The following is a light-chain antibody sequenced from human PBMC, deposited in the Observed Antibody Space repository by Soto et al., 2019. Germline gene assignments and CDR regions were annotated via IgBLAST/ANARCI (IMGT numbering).Light chain of an antibody. CDR1: QSVSASY. V-gene: IGKV3-20*01. J-gene: IGKJ5*01. CDR3: QQYGNSPIT. CDR2: GAS. Sequence: TVLTQTTGTLSLSPGERATLSCRASQSVSASYLAWHQQKPGQAPRLLIYGASTRATGIPDRFSGSGSGTDFTLAISRLEPEDFAVYYCQQYGNSPITFAQGRLLAI.